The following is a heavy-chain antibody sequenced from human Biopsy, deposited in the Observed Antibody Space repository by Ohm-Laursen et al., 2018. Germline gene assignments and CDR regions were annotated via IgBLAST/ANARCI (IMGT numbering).Heavy chain of an antibody. CDR3: ARGPYGDNAGAFDV. V-gene: IGHV4-34*01. D-gene: IGHD4/OR15-4a*01. Sequence: SETLSLTCTVAGGSFSGYDWTWIRQPPGKGLEWVGEFSHTGTTIYNPSLESRLTISEDKSKNHFSLRLTFVTAADTATYFCARGPYGDNAGAFDVWGQGTVVTVSS. CDR2: FSHTGTT. J-gene: IGHJ3*01. CDR1: GGSFSGYD.